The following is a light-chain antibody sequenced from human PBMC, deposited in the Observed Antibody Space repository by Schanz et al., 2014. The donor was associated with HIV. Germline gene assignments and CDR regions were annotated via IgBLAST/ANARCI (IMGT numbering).Light chain of an antibody. CDR2: EVT. Sequence: QSALTQPPSASGSPGQSVTISCTGTSSDAGAFNFVSWYQQHPGKAPKLMIYEVTKRPSGVPDRFSGSKSGDTASLTVSGLQAEDEADYYCSSYTGSNIVVFGGGTKLTVL. J-gene: IGLJ2*01. CDR3: SSYTGSNIVV. CDR1: SSDAGAFNF. V-gene: IGLV2-8*01.